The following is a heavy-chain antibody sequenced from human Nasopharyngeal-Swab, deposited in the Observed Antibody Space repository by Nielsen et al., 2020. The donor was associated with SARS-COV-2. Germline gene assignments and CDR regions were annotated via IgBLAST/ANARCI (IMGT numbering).Heavy chain of an antibody. CDR3: ARGPGDGMDV. CDR2: ISYDGSNK. V-gene: IGHV3-30-3*01. D-gene: IGHD3-10*01. Sequence: WIRQPPGKGLEWAAVISYDGSNKYYADSVKGRFTISRDNSKNTLYLQMNSLRAEDTAVYYCARGPGDGMDVWGQGTTVTVSS. J-gene: IGHJ6*02.